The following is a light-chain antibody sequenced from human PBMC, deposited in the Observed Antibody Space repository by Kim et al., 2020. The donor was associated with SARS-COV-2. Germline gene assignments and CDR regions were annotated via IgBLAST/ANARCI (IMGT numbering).Light chain of an antibody. CDR2: DSN. J-gene: IGLJ1*01. Sequence: QRATISCTGSSANIGAGHNVYWYQELPGAAPKLLIYDSNKRPSGVPDRFSGSKSGTSASLAITGLQAEDEADYYCQSYDTSLGGYVFGTGTKVTVL. CDR1: SANIGAGHN. V-gene: IGLV1-40*01. CDR3: QSYDTSLGGYV.